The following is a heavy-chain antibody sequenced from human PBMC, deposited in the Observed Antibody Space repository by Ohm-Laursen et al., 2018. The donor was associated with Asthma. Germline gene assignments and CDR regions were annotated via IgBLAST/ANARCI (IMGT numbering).Heavy chain of an antibody. V-gene: IGHV3-30*03. CDR1: GFIFSNYG. D-gene: IGHD5-12*01. Sequence: SLRLSCAASGFIFSNYGMHWVRQAPGKGLEWVAVISYDGSNKYYADSVKGRFTISRDNSKNTLYLQMNSLRAEDTAVYYCARDSGYDLPPQGYFDYWGQGTLVTVSS. CDR2: ISYDGSNK. CDR3: ARDSGYDLPPQGYFDY. J-gene: IGHJ4*02.